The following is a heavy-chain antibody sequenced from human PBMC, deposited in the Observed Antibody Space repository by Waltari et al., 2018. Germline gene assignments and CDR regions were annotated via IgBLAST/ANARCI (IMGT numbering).Heavy chain of an antibody. V-gene: IGHV3-74*01. CDR3: ARKRGRGLTYGPFFYDY. Sequence: EVQLLEAGGDLVKPGVSLRPSCAASDSAFSDYCLHCIRQVPGPRLVWVSRINGDGYGITYSASVQGRFTISRDNTKNTVYLQMNSLRVDDTAVYYCARKRGRGLTYGPFFYDYWGRGTLVTVAS. CDR1: DSAFSDYC. J-gene: IGHJ4*02. CDR2: INGDGYGI. D-gene: IGHD5-18*01.